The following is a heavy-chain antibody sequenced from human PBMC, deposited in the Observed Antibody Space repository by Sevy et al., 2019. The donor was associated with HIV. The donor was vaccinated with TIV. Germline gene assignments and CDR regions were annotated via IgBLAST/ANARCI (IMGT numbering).Heavy chain of an antibody. V-gene: IGHV1-24*01. Sequence: ASVKVSCKVSRYTLNEFSMHWVRQAPGKGLEWMTTFDPEDGDPEDGKTIYAQKFLGRVTVTEDTSTDTAYMELSSLRSEDTAVYYCATTKDYYDSSGYPFDYWGQGTLVTVSS. CDR3: ATTKDYYDSSGYPFDY. J-gene: IGHJ4*02. CDR1: RYTLNEFS. D-gene: IGHD3-22*01. CDR2: FDPEDGDPEDGKT.